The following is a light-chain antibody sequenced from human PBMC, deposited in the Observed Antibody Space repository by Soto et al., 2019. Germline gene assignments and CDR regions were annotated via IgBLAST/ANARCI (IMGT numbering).Light chain of an antibody. CDR2: DVR. J-gene: IGLJ1*01. Sequence: QSLLTQPASVSGSPGHSITISCTGTSSDVGGFNSVSWYQQYPGKAPKLMIYDVRNRPSGVSNRFSGSKSGNTASLTISGLQAEDEADYYCSSYTGSTPYVFGTGTKVTVL. CDR1: SSDVGGFNS. V-gene: IGLV2-14*01. CDR3: SSYTGSTPYV.